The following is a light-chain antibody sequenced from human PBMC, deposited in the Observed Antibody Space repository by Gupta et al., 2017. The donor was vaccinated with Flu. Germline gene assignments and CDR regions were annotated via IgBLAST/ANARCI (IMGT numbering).Light chain of an antibody. CDR1: QSVSSSY. Sequence: EIVLTQSPGTLSLSPGERATLSCRASQSVSSSYLAWFQQKPGQAPRPLIYGASSRVTGIPDRFGGSGSGTDFTLTISRLEPEDFAVYYCQHYGGSPWTFGQGTKVEIK. CDR3: QHYGGSPWT. CDR2: GAS. V-gene: IGKV3-20*01. J-gene: IGKJ1*01.